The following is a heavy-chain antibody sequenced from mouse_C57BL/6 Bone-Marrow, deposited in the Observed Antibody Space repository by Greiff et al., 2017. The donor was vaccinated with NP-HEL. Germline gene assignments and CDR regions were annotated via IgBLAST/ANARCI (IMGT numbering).Heavy chain of an antibody. D-gene: IGHD1-1*01. J-gene: IGHJ4*01. CDR3: ARDPGSSSYYAMDY. Sequence: DVQLVESGGGLVKPGGSLKLSCAASGFTFSSYAMSWVRQTPEKRLEWVATISDGGSYTYYPDNVKGRFTISRDNAKNNLYLQMSHLKSEDTAMYYCARDPGSSSYYAMDYWGQGTSVTVSS. V-gene: IGHV5-4*01. CDR2: ISDGGSYT. CDR1: GFTFSSYA.